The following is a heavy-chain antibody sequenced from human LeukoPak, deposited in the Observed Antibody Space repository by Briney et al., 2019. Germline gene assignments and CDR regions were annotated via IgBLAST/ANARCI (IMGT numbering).Heavy chain of an antibody. Sequence: PSETLSLTCAVYGGSISDHYWSWIRQPPGKGLEWIGEINHSGGTNYNPSLKSPVTISVDTSKNQFSLKLSSVTAADTAVYYCARETSFRYYDFWSGWDYWGQGILVTVSS. D-gene: IGHD3-3*01. J-gene: IGHJ4*02. CDR1: GGSISDHY. V-gene: IGHV4-34*01. CDR3: ARETSFRYYDFWSGWDY. CDR2: INHSGGT.